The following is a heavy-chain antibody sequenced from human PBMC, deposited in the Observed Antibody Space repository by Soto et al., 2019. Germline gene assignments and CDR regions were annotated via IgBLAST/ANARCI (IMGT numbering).Heavy chain of an antibody. J-gene: IGHJ6*03. D-gene: IGHD2-2*01. V-gene: IGHV1-69*13. CDR1: GGTFSSYA. CDR3: ARGTSHSATPYYYYMDV. CDR2: IIPIFGTA. Sequence: ASVKVSCKASGGTFSSYAISWVRQAPGQGLEWMGGIIPIFGTANYAQKFQGRVTITADESTSTAYMELSSLRSEDTAVYYCARGTSHSATPYYYYMDVWGKGTTVTVSS.